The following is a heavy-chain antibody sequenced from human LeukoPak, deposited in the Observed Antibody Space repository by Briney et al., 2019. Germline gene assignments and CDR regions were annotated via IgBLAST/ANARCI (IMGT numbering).Heavy chain of an antibody. J-gene: IGHJ4*02. CDR1: GYTFSSYG. D-gene: IGHD4-17*01. Sequence: ASVKVSCKASGYTFSSYGISWVRQAPGQGLEWMGWISAYNGNTNYVQKLQGRVTMTTDTSTSTAYMELRSLRSDDTAMYYCARVSLDDYGDYAPGDYWGQGTLVTVSS. CDR2: ISAYNGNT. V-gene: IGHV1-18*01. CDR3: ARVSLDDYGDYAPGDY.